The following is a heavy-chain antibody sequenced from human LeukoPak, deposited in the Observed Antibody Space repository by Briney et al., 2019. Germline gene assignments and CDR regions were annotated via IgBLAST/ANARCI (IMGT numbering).Heavy chain of an antibody. V-gene: IGHV1-2*02. CDR2: INPNSGGT. CDR1: GYTFTGYY. Sequence: ASVKVSCKASGYTFTGYYMHWVRQAPGQGLEWMGWINPNSGGTIYAQKFQGRVTMTRDTSISTAYMELSRLRSDDTAVYYCAREPLRYFDWLEDYWGQGTLVTVSS. CDR3: AREPLRYFDWLEDY. D-gene: IGHD3-9*01. J-gene: IGHJ4*02.